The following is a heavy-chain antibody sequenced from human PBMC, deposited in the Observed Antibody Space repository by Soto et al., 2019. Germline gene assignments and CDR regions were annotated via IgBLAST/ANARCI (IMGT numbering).Heavy chain of an antibody. V-gene: IGHV1-69*12. CDR3: ARVGMNYRGMDV. D-gene: IGHD7-27*01. J-gene: IGHJ6*02. Sequence: QVQRVQSGAEVRKPGSSVKVSCKASGGTFSNYAISWVRQAPGQVLEWMGGIIPVFGSANYAQKFQGRVTITADESTSTGYMELSSLRSEDTDVYYCARVGMNYRGMDVWGQGTTVTVSS. CDR1: GGTFSNYA. CDR2: IIPVFGSA.